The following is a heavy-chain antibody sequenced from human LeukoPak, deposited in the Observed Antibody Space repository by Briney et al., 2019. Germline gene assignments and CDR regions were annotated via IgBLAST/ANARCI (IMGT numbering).Heavy chain of an antibody. Sequence: GGSLRLSCAASGFTFSSYAMSWVRQAPGKGLEWVSGINDNGSTGFYAASVKGRFTSSRDNPKNTLYLQMNGLRVEDTAVYYCAKDMQTWPRFPDYWGQGTLVTVSS. CDR1: GFTFSSYA. D-gene: IGHD5-12*01. CDR2: INDNGSTG. V-gene: IGHV3-23*01. J-gene: IGHJ4*02. CDR3: AKDMQTWPRFPDY.